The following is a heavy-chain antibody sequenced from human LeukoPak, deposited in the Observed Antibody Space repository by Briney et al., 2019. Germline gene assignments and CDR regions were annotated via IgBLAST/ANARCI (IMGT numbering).Heavy chain of an antibody. CDR3: ASPDFDY. CDR1: GCTFGDYA. V-gene: IGHV3-49*04. J-gene: IGHJ4*01. Sequence: GGSLRLSCTTSGCTFGDYAMIWVRQAPGKGLEWVGFIRSKTYGGTTEYAASVKGRFIISRDDSKSTAYLQMNSLKTGDTAVYYCASPDFDYWGLGTLVTVSS. CDR2: IRSKTYGGTT.